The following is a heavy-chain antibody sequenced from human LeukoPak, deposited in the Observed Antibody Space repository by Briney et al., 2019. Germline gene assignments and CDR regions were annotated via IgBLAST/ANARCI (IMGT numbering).Heavy chain of an antibody. D-gene: IGHD3-10*01. Sequence: PGGSLRLSCAASGFTFSTYAMHWVRQAPGKGLEWVANIKQDGSAVYYVDSVKGRFTISRDNAKNSLYLQMNSLRAEDTAVYYCVRDRPGMGIDNWGQGTLVTVSS. V-gene: IGHV3-7*01. CDR2: IKQDGSAV. CDR1: GFTFSTYA. J-gene: IGHJ4*02. CDR3: VRDRPGMGIDN.